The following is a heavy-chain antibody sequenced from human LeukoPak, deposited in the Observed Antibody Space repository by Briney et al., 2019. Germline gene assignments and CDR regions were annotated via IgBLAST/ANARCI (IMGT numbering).Heavy chain of an antibody. CDR1: GFTFSTYG. CDR2: IWYDGRNK. V-gene: IGHV3-33*01. Sequence: GESLRLSCAASGFTFSTYGMHWVRQAPGKGLEWVAVIWYDGRNKYYADSVKGRFTISRDNSKNTLYLQMNSLRAEDTAVYYCARDGFRGYNYYFDYWGQGTPVTVSS. CDR3: ARDGFRGYNYYFDY. J-gene: IGHJ4*02. D-gene: IGHD5-18*01.